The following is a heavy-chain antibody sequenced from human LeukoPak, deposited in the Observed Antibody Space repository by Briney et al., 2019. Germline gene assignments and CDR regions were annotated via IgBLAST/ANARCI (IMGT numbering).Heavy chain of an antibody. CDR2: ISGSGGST. Sequence: GGSLRLSCAASGFTFSSYAMSWVRQAPGKGLEWVSAISGSGGSTYYADSVKGWFTISRDNSKNTLYLQMNSLRAEDTAVYYCASDCSSTSCYTLDYWGQGTLVTVSS. CDR3: ASDCSSTSCYTLDY. CDR1: GFTFSSYA. D-gene: IGHD2-2*02. J-gene: IGHJ4*02. V-gene: IGHV3-23*01.